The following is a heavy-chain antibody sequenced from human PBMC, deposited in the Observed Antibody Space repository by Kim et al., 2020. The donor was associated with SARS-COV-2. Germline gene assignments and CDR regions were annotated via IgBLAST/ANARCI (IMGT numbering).Heavy chain of an antibody. J-gene: IGHJ4*02. CDR2: FDPEDGET. Sequence: ASVKVSCKVSGYTLTELSMHWVRQAPGKGLEWMGGFDPEDGETIYAQKFQGRVTMTEDTSTDTAYMELSSLRSEDTAVYYCATVGYFDWLLYPIFDYWGQGTLVTVSS. CDR3: ATVGYFDWLLYPIFDY. V-gene: IGHV1-24*01. CDR1: GYTLTELS. D-gene: IGHD3-9*01.